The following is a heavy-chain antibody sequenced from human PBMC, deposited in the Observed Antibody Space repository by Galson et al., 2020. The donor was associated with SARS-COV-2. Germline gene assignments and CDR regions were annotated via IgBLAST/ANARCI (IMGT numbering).Heavy chain of an antibody. D-gene: IGHD6-19*01. V-gene: IGHV1-24*01. CDR2: FDPEDGET. CDR1: GYTLTELS. Sequence: ASVKVSCKVSGYTLTELSMHWVRQAPGKGLEWMGGFDPEDGETIYAQKFQGRVTMTEDTSTDTAYMELSSLRSEDTAVYYCATSIAVAGTPDHYYYYYVMDVWGQGTTVTVSS. J-gene: IGHJ6*02. CDR3: ATSIAVAGTPDHYYYYYVMDV.